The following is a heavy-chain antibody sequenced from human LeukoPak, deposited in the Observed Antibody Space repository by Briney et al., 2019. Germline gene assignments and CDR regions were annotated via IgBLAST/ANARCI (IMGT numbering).Heavy chain of an antibody. Sequence: SETLSLTCAVYGGSFSGYDWSWIRQPPGKGLEWIGEINHSGSTNYNPSLKSRVTISVDTSKNQFSLKLSSVTAADTAVYYCARESVTTPGPYYGMDVWGKGTTVTVSS. CDR3: ARESVTTPGPYYGMDV. J-gene: IGHJ6*04. CDR2: INHSGST. D-gene: IGHD4-17*01. V-gene: IGHV4-34*01. CDR1: GGSFSGYD.